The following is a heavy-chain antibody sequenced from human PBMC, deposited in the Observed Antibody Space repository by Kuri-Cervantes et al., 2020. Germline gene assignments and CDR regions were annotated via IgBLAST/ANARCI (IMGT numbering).Heavy chain of an antibody. CDR1: GYTFTSYG. CDR3: ARLGYCSGGSCYPDYYYMDV. D-gene: IGHD2-15*01. CDR2: ISAYNGDT. J-gene: IGHJ6*03. Sequence: ASVKVSCKASGYTFTSYGISWVRQAPGQGLEWMGWISAYNGDTNYAQKFQGRVTITTDESTSTAYMELSSLRSEDTAVYYCARLGYCSGGSCYPDYYYMDVWGKGTTVTVSS. V-gene: IGHV1-18*01.